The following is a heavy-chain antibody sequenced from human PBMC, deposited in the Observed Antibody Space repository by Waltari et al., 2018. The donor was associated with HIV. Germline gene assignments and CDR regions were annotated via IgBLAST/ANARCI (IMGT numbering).Heavy chain of an antibody. CDR3: ARGLHRGGHYFGMDV. V-gene: IGHV3-48*02. CDR2: SSSKSDPI. Sequence: EVQLVESGGGSVRPGGSLRLYCAASGFSFNTYAMNWVRQAQGKGVRGVSYSSSKSDPIDYADAVKGRFTIARDNAKNSLYLQMNSLRDDDTAVYYCARGLHRGGHYFGMDVWGRGTTVIVSS. CDR1: GFSFNTYA. J-gene: IGHJ6*02. D-gene: IGHD3-9*01.